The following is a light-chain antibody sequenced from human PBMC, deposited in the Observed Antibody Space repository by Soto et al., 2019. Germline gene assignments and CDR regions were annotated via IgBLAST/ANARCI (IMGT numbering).Light chain of an antibody. CDR2: GAS. Sequence: EIVMTQPPATLSVSPGERDTLSCRASLSVSSNLAWYQQKPGQAPRLLIYGASTRATGIPARFSGSGSGTEFTLTFSSLQSEDFAVYYCQQYNNWPRRTFGQGTRWIS. CDR1: LSVSSN. J-gene: IGKJ1*01. V-gene: IGKV3-15*01. CDR3: QQYNNWPRRT.